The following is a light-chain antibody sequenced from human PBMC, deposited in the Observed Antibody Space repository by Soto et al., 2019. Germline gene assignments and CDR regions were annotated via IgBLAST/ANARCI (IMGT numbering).Light chain of an antibody. V-gene: IGKV1-5*03. CDR3: HQCITYCPYS. CDR1: ESISSW. J-gene: IGKJ2*01. Sequence: DIQMTQSPSTLSASVGDRVTITCRASESISSWLASYQQKPGKAPKLLIYKTSNLQTGVPSRFSGSGSGTEFSHSVTTLPPDDFGPQSCHQCITYCPYSFGHGTKL. CDR2: KTS.